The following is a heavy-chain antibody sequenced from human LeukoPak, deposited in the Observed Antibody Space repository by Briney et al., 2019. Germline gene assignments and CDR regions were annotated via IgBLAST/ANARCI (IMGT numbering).Heavy chain of an antibody. CDR1: GYTFTSYY. Sequence: GASVKVSCKASGYTFTSYYMHWVRQAPGQGLEWMGIINPSGGNTSYAQKFQGRVTMTRDTSTSTVYMELSSLRSEDTAVYYCARDHYYGSGSYPGGLEYYYYGMGVWGQGTTVTVSS. V-gene: IGHV1-46*03. CDR3: ARDHYYGSGSYPGGLEYYYYGMGV. CDR2: INPSGGNT. J-gene: IGHJ6*02. D-gene: IGHD3-10*01.